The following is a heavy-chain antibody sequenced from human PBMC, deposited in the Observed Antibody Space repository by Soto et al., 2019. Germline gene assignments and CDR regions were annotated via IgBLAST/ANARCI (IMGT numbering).Heavy chain of an antibody. CDR1: GFTFSSYA. CDR2: ISAGGGNT. CDR3: AQTTPSIHWFDP. V-gene: IGHV3-23*01. D-gene: IGHD1-1*01. Sequence: GGSLRLSCAASGFTFSSYAMSWVRQAPGKGLEWVSAISAGGGNTYYRDSVKGRFTISRDDSKNTLYLQMNSLRAEDTAVYFCAQTTPSIHWFDPWGQGTLVTVSS. J-gene: IGHJ5*02.